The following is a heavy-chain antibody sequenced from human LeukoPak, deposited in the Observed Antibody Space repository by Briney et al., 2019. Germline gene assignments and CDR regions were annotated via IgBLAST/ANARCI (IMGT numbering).Heavy chain of an antibody. CDR3: SSSGSRWDYFDY. V-gene: IGHV3-15*01. CDR2: IKTKSDGGAT. J-gene: IGHJ4*02. Sequence: NPGGSLRLSCAVSGFTFANAWMTWVRQAPGKGLEWVGRIKTKSDGGATDYATPVKGRFTTSRDDSINTLYLQMNSLKTEDTAVYYCSSSGSRWDYFDYWGQGALVTVSS. D-gene: IGHD6-13*01. CDR1: GFTFANAW.